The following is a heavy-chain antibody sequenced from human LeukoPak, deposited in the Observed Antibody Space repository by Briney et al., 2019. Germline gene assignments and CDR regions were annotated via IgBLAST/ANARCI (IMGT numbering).Heavy chain of an antibody. CDR2: ISGSGSSI. CDR3: ARVGPSFYYYGMDV. D-gene: IGHD3/OR15-3a*01. J-gene: IGHJ6*02. V-gene: IGHV3-48*02. CDR1: EFTSSSYS. Sequence: PGGSLRLSCAASEFTSSSYSMNWVRQAPGRGLEWVSYISGSGSSIYYADSVKGRFTISRDNAKNSLYLQMNSLRDEDTAVYYCARVGPSFYYYGMDVWGQGTTVTVSS.